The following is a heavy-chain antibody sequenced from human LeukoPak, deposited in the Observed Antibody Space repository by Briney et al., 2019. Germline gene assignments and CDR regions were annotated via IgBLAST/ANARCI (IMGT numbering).Heavy chain of an antibody. V-gene: IGHV4-39*07. D-gene: IGHD6-13*01. CDR2: IYYSGST. CDR1: GGSISSSSYY. Sequence: PSETLSLTCTVSGGSISSSSYYWGWIRQPPGKGLEWIGSIYYSGSTYYNPSLKSRVTISVDTSKNQFSLKLSSVTAADTAVYYCARGKELVRYIDYWGQGTLVTVSS. J-gene: IGHJ4*02. CDR3: ARGKELVRYIDY.